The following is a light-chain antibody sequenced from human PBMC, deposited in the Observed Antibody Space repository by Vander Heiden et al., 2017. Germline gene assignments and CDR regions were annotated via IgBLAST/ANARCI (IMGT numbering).Light chain of an antibody. CDR1: QGISSA. J-gene: IGKJ4*01. CDR2: DAS. V-gene: IGKV1-13*02. Sequence: AIPLTQSPSSLSASVGDRVTITCRASQGISSALAWYQQKPGKAPKLLIYDASSLESGVPSSYSGSGYGKDFTRTISSRQPEDFASYYCQQINSYPQLTFGRGTKVDFK. CDR3: QQINSYPQLT.